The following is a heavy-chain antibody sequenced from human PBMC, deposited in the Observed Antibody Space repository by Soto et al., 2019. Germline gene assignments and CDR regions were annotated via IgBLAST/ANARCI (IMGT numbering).Heavy chain of an antibody. CDR2: INPNSGGT. CDR3: ARDSPQAYYYGMDV. J-gene: IGHJ6*02. CDR1: GYPFTGYY. Sequence: SVKVSCKASGYPFTGYYMHWVRQAPGQGLEWMGWINPNSGGTNYAQKFQGRVTMTRDTSISTAYMELSRLRSDDTAVYYCARDSPQAYYYGMDVWGQGTTVTVSS. V-gene: IGHV1-2*02.